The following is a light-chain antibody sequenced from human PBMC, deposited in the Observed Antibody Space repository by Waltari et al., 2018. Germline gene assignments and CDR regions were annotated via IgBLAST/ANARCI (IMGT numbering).Light chain of an antibody. J-gene: IGLJ1*01. CDR2: EVS. CDR3: SSYTSSSTYV. Sequence: SALTQPASVSGSPAQSITISRPGTRSEVGCLNVVSCYQQNPGKAPKLMIYEVSNRPSGVSNRFSGSKSGNTASLTSSGLQAEDEADYYCSSYTSSSTYVFGTGTKVTVL. V-gene: IGLV2-14*01. CDR1: RSEVGCLNV.